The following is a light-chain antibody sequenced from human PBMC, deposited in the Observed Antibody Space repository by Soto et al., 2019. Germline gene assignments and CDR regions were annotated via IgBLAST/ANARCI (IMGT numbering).Light chain of an antibody. V-gene: IGKV3-15*01. CDR2: GES. J-gene: IGKJ4*01. Sequence: VMTQSPATLSVSAGDRATLSCRASQSVSSNLAWYQQKTGQAPRILVYGESTRATGIPDRLSGSGSGTQLTLTISRLQSEDFAVYYCQQHNNWPLTCGGGTKVDIK. CDR1: QSVSSN. CDR3: QQHNNWPLT.